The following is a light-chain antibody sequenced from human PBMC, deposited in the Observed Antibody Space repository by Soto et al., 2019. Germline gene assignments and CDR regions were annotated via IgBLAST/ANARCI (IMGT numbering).Light chain of an antibody. V-gene: IGLV3-21*04. CDR2: YNT. Sequence: SYELTQPPSVSVAPGKTARITCGGNNIGSKSVHWYQQKPGQAPVLVIYYNTDRPSGIPERFSGSNSGNTATLTIISVEAGDEADYYCQVWDSSSDHHVFGTGTKLTVL. CDR1: NIGSKS. CDR3: QVWDSSSDHHV. J-gene: IGLJ1*01.